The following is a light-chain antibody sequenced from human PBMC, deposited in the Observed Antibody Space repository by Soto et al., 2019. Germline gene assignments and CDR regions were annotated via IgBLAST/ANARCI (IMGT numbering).Light chain of an antibody. V-gene: IGLV1-44*01. CDR3: ASWDDSLSGV. J-gene: IGLJ3*02. Sequence: QSVLTQPPSASGTPGQRVTISCSGSSSNIGSNIVNWYQQLPGTAPKLLIYSNSQRPSGVPDRFSGSKSGTSASLAISGLQSEDEADYYCASWDDSLSGVFGGGTQLTVL. CDR2: SNS. CDR1: SSNIGSNI.